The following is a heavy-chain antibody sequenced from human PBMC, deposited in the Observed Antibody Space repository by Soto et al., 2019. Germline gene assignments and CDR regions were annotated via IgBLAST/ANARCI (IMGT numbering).Heavy chain of an antibody. J-gene: IGHJ5*02. V-gene: IGHV3-23*01. D-gene: IGHD3-10*01. CDR1: VFTFSSYS. Sequence: PGGSLRLSCAASVFTFSSYSMSLVRQAPGKGLECVSAISGSGGSTYYADSVKGRFTISRDNSKNTMYLQMNSLRAEDTAVYYCAKDYYGSGAINWFDPWGQGTMVTFSS. CDR3: AKDYYGSGAINWFDP. CDR2: ISGSGGST.